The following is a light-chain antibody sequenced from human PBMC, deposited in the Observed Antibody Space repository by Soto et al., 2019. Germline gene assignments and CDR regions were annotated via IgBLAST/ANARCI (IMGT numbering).Light chain of an antibody. V-gene: IGLV2-14*01. J-gene: IGLJ3*02. CDR2: EVR. Sequence: QSVLTQPPSASGSPGQSVTISCTGTSSDVGGYDYVSWYQQHPGKAPKLIISEVRNRPSGISYRFTGSKSGNTASLTISGLQAEDEADYYCSSYTTTSTLVFGGGTKLTVL. CDR1: SSDVGGYDY. CDR3: SSYTTTSTLV.